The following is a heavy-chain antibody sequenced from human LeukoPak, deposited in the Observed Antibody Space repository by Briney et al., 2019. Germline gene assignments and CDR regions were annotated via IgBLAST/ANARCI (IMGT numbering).Heavy chain of an antibody. CDR1: GYTFTSYY. J-gene: IGHJ6*02. CDR2: INPSGGST. V-gene: IGHV1-46*01. D-gene: IGHD1-7*01. Sequence: ASVKVSCKASGYTFTSYYMHWVRQAPGQGLEWMGIINPSGGSTSYAQKFQGRVTITRDTSANTVYMELSSLRSGDTAVYYCARDDWNYKFTIHSYYYGMDVWGQGTTVTVSS. CDR3: ARDDWNYKFTIHSYYYGMDV.